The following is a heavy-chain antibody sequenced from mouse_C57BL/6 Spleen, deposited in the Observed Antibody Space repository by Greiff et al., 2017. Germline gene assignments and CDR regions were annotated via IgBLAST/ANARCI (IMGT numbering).Heavy chain of an antibody. CDR1: GYSFTGYY. J-gene: IGHJ1*03. Sequence: VQLKQSGPELVKPGASVKISCKASGYSFTGYYMNWVKQSPEKSLEWIGEINPSTGGTTYNQKFKAKATLTVDKSSSTAYMQLKSLTSEDSAVYYCARRSSQYFDVWGTGTTVTVSS. V-gene: IGHV1-42*01. D-gene: IGHD1-1*01. CDR2: INPSTGGT. CDR3: ARRSSQYFDV.